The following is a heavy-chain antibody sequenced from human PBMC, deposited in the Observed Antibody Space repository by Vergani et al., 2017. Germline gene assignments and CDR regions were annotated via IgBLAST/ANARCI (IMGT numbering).Heavy chain of an antibody. V-gene: IGHV3-20*04. CDR1: GFTVSSNY. D-gene: IGHD4-11*01. CDR2: INWNGGST. CDR3: ASYYSNYVFDY. Sequence: EVQLVESGGGLIQPGGSLRLSCAASGFTVSSNYMSWVRQAPGKGLEWVSGINWNGGSTGYADSVKGRFTISRDNAKNSLYLQMNSLRAEDTALYYCASYYSNYVFDYWGQGTLVTVSS. J-gene: IGHJ4*02.